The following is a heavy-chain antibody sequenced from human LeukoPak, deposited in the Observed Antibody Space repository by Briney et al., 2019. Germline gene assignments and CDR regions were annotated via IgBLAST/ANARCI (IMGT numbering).Heavy chain of an antibody. CDR1: GYTLTELS. D-gene: IGHD2-15*01. CDR3: ATVESGGSWDYFDY. J-gene: IGHJ4*02. CDR2: FDPDDGET. Sequence: GASVKVSCKVSGYTLTELSMHWVRQAPGKGLEWMGGFDPDDGETIYAQKFQGRVTMTEDTSTDTAYMELSSLRSEDTAVYYCATVESGGSWDYFDYWGQGTLVTVSS. V-gene: IGHV1-24*01.